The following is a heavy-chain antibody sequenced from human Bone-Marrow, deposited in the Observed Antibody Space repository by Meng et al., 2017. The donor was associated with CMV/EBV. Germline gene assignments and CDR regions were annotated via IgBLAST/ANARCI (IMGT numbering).Heavy chain of an antibody. CDR3: AITTLVAAFDI. CDR1: GFTFSSYS. D-gene: IGHD3-22*01. V-gene: IGHV3-21*01. CDR2: ISSSSSYI. Sequence: GGSLRLSCAASGFTFSSYSMNWVRQAPGKGLEWVSSISSSSSYIYYADSVKGRFTITRDNAKNSLYLQMNSLRAEDTAVYYCAITTLVAAFDIWGQGTMVTVSS. J-gene: IGHJ3*02.